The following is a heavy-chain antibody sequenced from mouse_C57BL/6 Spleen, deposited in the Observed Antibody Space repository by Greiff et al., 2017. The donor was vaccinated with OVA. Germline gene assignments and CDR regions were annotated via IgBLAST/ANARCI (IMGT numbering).Heavy chain of an antibody. J-gene: IGHJ2*01. D-gene: IGHD2-4*01. CDR2: INPNSGST. Sequence: VQLQQPGAELVKPGASVKLSCKASGYTFTSYWMHWVKQRPGQGLEWIGMINPNSGSTNYNEKFKSKATLTVDKSSSTAYMQLSSLTSEDSAVYYCARGDYDDGGFDYWGQGTTLTVST. CDR3: ARGDYDDGGFDY. CDR1: GYTFTSYW. V-gene: IGHV1-64*01.